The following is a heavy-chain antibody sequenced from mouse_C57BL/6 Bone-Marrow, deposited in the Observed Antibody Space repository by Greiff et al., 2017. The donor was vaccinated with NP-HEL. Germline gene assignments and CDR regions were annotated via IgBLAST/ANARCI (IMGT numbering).Heavy chain of an antibody. D-gene: IGHD1-1*01. CDR3: ARDGSRETYAMDY. V-gene: IGHV1-42*01. Sequence: VQLQQSGPELVKPGASVKISCKASGYSFTGYYMNWVKQSPEKSLEWIGEINPSTGGTTYNQKFKAKATLTVDKSSSTAYMQLQSLTSEDAAVYYWARDGSRETYAMDYWGQGTSVTVSS. CDR2: INPSTGGT. CDR1: GYSFTGYY. J-gene: IGHJ4*01.